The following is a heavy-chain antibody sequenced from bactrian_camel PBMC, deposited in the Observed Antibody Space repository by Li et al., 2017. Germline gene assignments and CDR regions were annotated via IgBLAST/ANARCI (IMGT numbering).Heavy chain of an antibody. D-gene: IGHD5*01. CDR3: AADPLGLDRPSGSWVLIHY. CDR2: IHTGGNSP. Sequence: HVQLVESGGGSVQAGGSLTLSCAASGHILGSRCMGWFRQAPGKEREGVASIHTGGNSPDYADAAKGRFTIYEDRDKNTLFLQMNSLKHEDTGMYYCAADPLGLDRPSGSWVLIHYWGQGTQVTVS. V-gene: IGHV3S1*01. J-gene: IGHJ4*01. CDR1: GHILGSRC.